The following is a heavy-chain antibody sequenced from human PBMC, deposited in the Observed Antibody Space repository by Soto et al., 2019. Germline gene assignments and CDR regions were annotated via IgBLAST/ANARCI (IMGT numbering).Heavy chain of an antibody. CDR1: GFTFSSYA. V-gene: IGHV3-23*01. CDR3: ARAYYHYYGLEV. Sequence: EVQLLESGGGLVQPGGSLRLSCAASGFTFSSYAMSWVRQAPGKGLEWVSNISNSGSNTYYGDSVKDRFTISRDNSKNTPYLQVSSLRADDTAVFYCARAYYHYYGLEVWGQGTAVTVSS. CDR2: ISNSGSNT. J-gene: IGHJ6*02.